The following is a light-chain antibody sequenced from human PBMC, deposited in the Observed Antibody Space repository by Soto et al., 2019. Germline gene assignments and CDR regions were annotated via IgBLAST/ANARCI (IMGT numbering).Light chain of an antibody. V-gene: IGKV3-15*01. J-gene: IGKJ5*01. CDR2: GAS. Sequence: EIVMTQSPATLSVSPGERATLSCRASQSVSSKLAWYQQKPGQAPRLLIYGASTRATGIPARFSGSGSGTELTLTISSLQPDDFATYYCQQYNSSLVTFGQGTRLEI. CDR1: QSVSSK. CDR3: QQYNSSLVT.